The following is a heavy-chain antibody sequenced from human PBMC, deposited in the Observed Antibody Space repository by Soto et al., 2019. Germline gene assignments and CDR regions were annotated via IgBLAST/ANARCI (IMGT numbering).Heavy chain of an antibody. J-gene: IGHJ4*02. CDR1: GFTFDDYA. D-gene: IGHD3-3*01. V-gene: IGHV3-9*01. CDR3: AKDRSYSFGPNFFEY. Sequence: GGSLRLSCEASGFTFDDYAMYWVRQAPGRGLEWVSGISWNSGSIGYADSVKGRFTISRDNAKNSLYLQMNSLRAEDTALYYCAKDRSYSFGPNFFEYWGQGTLVTVSS. CDR2: ISWNSGSI.